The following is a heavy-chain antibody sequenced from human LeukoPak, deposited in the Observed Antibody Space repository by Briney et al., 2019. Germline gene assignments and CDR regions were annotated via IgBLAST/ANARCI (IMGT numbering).Heavy chain of an antibody. CDR1: GYSICSGYY. CDR3: ARQLSSSAWDY. CDR2: IYHSGST. V-gene: IGHV4-38-2*01. Sequence: SETLSLTCAVSGYSICSGYYWGWIRQPPGKGPQWIGSIYHSGSTYYNPSLKSRVTISVDTSKIQFSLKLSSVTAADTAVYYCARQLSSSAWDYWGQGTLVTVSS. J-gene: IGHJ4*02. D-gene: IGHD2-15*01.